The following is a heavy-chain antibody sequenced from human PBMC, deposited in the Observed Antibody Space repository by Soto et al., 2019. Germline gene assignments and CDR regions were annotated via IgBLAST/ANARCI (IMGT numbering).Heavy chain of an antibody. D-gene: IGHD3-22*01. V-gene: IGHV4-34*01. CDR1: GGSFSGYY. Sequence: SETLSLTCAVYGGSFSGYYWSWIRQPPGKWLEWIGEINHSGSTNYNPSLKSRVTISVDTSKNQFSLKLSSVTAADTAVYYCARGPRVDSSGYYSRRGKFDYWGQGXLVTVYS. J-gene: IGHJ4*02. CDR3: ARGPRVDSSGYYSRRGKFDY. CDR2: INHSGST.